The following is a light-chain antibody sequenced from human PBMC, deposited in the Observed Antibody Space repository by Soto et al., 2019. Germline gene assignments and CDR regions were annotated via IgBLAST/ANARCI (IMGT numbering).Light chain of an antibody. Sequence: DIQMTQSPSSLSASLAYRFTVTCLASQSISTHLKWYQQKPGKAPKLLIYAASNVHSGVPSRFSGSGSGTDFTLTISSLQLEDFATYYCQESYSRPPWMFGQGTKVDNK. V-gene: IGKV1-39*01. CDR3: QESYSRPPWM. J-gene: IGKJ1*01. CDR1: QSISTH. CDR2: AAS.